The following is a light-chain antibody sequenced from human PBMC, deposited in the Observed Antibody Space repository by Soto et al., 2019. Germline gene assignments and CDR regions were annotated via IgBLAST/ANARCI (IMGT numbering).Light chain of an antibody. CDR2: SNN. CDR3: PAWVDSLRGWV. V-gene: IGLV1-44*01. Sequence: QSVLTQPPSASGTPGQRVAISCSGNSSNIGSNSVNWYQHLPGTAPKLLVYSNNRRPSGVPDRISGSKSGASASLAFSGLQSEDEAEYFCPAWVDSLRGWVFGGGTKLPVL. CDR1: SSNIGSNS. J-gene: IGLJ3*02.